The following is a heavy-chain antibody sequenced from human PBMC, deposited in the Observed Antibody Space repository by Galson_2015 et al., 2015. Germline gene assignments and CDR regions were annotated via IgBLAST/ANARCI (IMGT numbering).Heavy chain of an antibody. D-gene: IGHD3-3*01. Sequence: SLRLSCAASGFTFSSYAMSWVRQAPGKGLEWVSAISGSGGSTYCADSVKGRFTISRDNSKNTLYLQMNSLRAEDTAVYYCAKDLYVLRFLEWAPIWFDPWGQGTLVTVSS. CDR1: GFTFSSYA. CDR3: AKDLYVLRFLEWAPIWFDP. CDR2: ISGSGGST. V-gene: IGHV3-23*01. J-gene: IGHJ5*02.